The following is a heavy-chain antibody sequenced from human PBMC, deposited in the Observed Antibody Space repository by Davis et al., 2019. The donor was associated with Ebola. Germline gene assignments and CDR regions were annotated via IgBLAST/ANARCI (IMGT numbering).Heavy chain of an antibody. Sequence: GESLKISCAASGFTFRNYGMHWVRQAPGKGLEWVAFIWYDGSNEYYADSVKGRFTISRDNSKNTVYLQMHSLRADDMAGYYCARDPIAWGSGSYYEDYWGQGTLVTVSS. CDR3: ARDPIAWGSGSYYEDY. J-gene: IGHJ4*02. D-gene: IGHD3-10*01. CDR1: GFTFRNYG. CDR2: IWYDGSNE. V-gene: IGHV3-33*01.